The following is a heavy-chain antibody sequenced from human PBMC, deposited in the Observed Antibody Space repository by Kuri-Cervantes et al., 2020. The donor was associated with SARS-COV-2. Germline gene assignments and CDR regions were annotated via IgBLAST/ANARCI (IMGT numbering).Heavy chain of an antibody. D-gene: IGHD3-22*01. V-gene: IGHV3-66*01. CDR2: IYSGGST. Sequence: GESLKISCAASGFTVSSNYMSWVRQAPGKGLEWVSVIYSGGSTYYADSVKGRFTISRGNSKNTLYLQMNSLRVEDTAVYYCAKDLYRRITMIVGGSWFDPWGQGTLVTVSS. CDR1: GFTVSSNY. J-gene: IGHJ5*02. CDR3: AKDLYRRITMIVGGSWFDP.